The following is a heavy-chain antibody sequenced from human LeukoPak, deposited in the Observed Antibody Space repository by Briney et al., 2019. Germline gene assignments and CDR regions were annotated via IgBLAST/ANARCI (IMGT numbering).Heavy chain of an antibody. CDR1: GYSFTSYW. D-gene: IGHD6-13*01. Sequence: GESLKISCKGSGYSFTSYWIGWVRQMPGKGLEWMGIIYPGDSDTRYSPSFQGQVTISADKSISTAYLQWSSLRASDTAMYYCAREGGIAAAGTNDAFDIWGQGTMVTVSS. J-gene: IGHJ3*02. CDR2: IYPGDSDT. CDR3: AREGGIAAAGTNDAFDI. V-gene: IGHV5-51*01.